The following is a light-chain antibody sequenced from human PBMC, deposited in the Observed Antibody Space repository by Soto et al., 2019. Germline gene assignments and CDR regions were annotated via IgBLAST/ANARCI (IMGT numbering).Light chain of an antibody. J-gene: IGKJ1*01. CDR3: QQDYGFPWT. Sequence: DIQMTQSPSTLSASIGDRVTITCRASQDVSHWLSWYRQKPGEAPNLLIYDGSSPESGVPSRFSGSGSGTESALTVSGRQPDDCGTYFCQQDYGFPWTFGQGTKVEIK. V-gene: IGKV1-5*01. CDR1: QDVSHW. CDR2: DGS.